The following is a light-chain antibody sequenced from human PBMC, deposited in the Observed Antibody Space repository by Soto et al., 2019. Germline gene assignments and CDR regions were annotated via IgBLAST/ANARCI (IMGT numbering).Light chain of an antibody. CDR3: LHQNSYLALS. V-gene: IGKV1-17*01. CDR1: QSIRND. J-gene: IGKJ4*01. CDR2: AAS. Sequence: DFQMTQSPSSLSASVGDRVTITCRASQSIRNDLGWYQQKSGKAPRRLIYAASTLQTGVPSRFSGSGSGREFTLTISGLQPEDFATYYCLHQNSYLALSFGGGTKVE.